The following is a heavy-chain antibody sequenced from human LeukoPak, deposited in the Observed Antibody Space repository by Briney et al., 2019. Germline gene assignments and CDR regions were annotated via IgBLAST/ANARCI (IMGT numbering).Heavy chain of an antibody. V-gene: IGHV3-30*18. CDR3: AKDVSQRRDGYNYFDY. D-gene: IGHD5-24*01. CDR2: ISYDGSNK. Sequence: PGGSLRLSCAASGFTFSNHGMHWVRQAPGKGLEWVAVISYDGSNKYYADSVKGRFTISRDNSKNTLYLQMNSLRAEDTAVYYCAKDVSQRRDGYNYFDYWGQGTLVTVSS. J-gene: IGHJ4*02. CDR1: GFTFSNHG.